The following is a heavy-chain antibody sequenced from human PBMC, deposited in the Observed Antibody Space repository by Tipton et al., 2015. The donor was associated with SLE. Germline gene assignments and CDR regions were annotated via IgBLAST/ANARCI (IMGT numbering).Heavy chain of an antibody. CDR3: ARQLGYYDSSGYWWFDP. CDR1: GYSFTNYW. Sequence: VQLVQSGAEVKKPGESLKISCKGSGYSFTNYWIGWVRQMPGKGLEWMGIIYPGDSDTRYSPSFQGQVTISAAKSISTAYLQWSSLKASDTAMYYCARQLGYYDSSGYWWFDPWGQGTLVTVSS. CDR2: IYPGDSDT. D-gene: IGHD3-22*01. J-gene: IGHJ5*02. V-gene: IGHV5-51*01.